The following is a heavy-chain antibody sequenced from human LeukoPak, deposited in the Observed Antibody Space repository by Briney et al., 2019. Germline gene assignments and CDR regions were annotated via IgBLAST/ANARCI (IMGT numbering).Heavy chain of an antibody. CDR1: GFTFSSYW. Sequence: GGSLRLSCAASGFTFSSYWMSWVRRAPGKGVEWVANIKQDGSEKYYVDSVKGRFTISRDNAKNSLYLQMNSLRAEDTAVYYCARDLNGGATDYWGQGTLVTVSS. D-gene: IGHD1-26*01. V-gene: IGHV3-7*01. J-gene: IGHJ4*02. CDR3: ARDLNGGATDY. CDR2: IKQDGSEK.